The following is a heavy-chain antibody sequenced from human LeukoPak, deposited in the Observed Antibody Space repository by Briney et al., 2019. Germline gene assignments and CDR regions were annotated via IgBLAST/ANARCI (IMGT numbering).Heavy chain of an antibody. V-gene: IGHV3-23*01. Sequence: GGSLTLSCAASGFTFSSYAMSWVRQAPGKGLEWVSAISGSGGSTDYADSVKGRFTISRDNSKSTLYLQMNTLRAEDTAVYYCAKAYTNTWYVFDYWGQGTLVTVSS. CDR3: AKAYTNTWYVFDY. CDR2: ISGSGGST. CDR1: GFTFSSYA. D-gene: IGHD6-13*01. J-gene: IGHJ4*02.